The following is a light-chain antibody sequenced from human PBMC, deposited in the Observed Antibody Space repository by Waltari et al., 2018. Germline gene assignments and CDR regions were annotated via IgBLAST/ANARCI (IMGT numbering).Light chain of an antibody. CDR1: QSVSSN. CDR3: QQYNDWPPMYT. V-gene: IGKV3-15*01. J-gene: IGKJ2*01. Sequence: EIVLTQSPATLSLSPGERVTLSCRASQSVSSNLAWYQQKPGQATRRLIHGASTRATGIPARFSGTGSGTEFTLTISSLQSEDFAVYFCQQYNDWPPMYTFGQGTKLEIK. CDR2: GAS.